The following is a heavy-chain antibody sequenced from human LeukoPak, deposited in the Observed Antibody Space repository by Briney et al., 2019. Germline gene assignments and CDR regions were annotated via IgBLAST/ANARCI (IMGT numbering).Heavy chain of an antibody. CDR2: IYHSGST. J-gene: IGHJ5*02. D-gene: IGHD3-10*01. V-gene: IGHV4-30-2*01. CDR3: ARGDGSGSYIWFDP. CDR1: GGSISSGGYS. Sequence: PSQTLSLTCAVSGGSISSGGYSWSWIRQPPGKGLEWIGYIYHSGSTYYNPSLKSRVTISVDRSKNQFSLKLSSVTAADTAVYYCARGDGSGSYIWFDPWSQGTLVTVSS.